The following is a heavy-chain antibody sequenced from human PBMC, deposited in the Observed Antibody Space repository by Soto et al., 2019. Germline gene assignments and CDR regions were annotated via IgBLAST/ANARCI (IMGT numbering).Heavy chain of an antibody. CDR2: IYTSGST. CDR1: GGSISSYY. CDR3: ARLKYYYGSGSLNWFDP. Sequence: PSEILSLTCTVSGGSISSYYWSWIRQPAGKGLEWIGRIYTSGSTNYNPSLRSRVTMSVDTSKNQFSLKLSSVTAADTAVYYCARLKYYYGSGSLNWFDPWGQGTLVTVSS. V-gene: IGHV4-4*07. J-gene: IGHJ5*02. D-gene: IGHD3-10*01.